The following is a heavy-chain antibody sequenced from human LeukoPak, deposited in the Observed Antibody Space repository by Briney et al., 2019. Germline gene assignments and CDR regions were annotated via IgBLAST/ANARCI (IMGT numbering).Heavy chain of an antibody. V-gene: IGHV4-39*07. CDR1: GGSIRSSSYY. D-gene: IGHD3-10*01. J-gene: IGHJ4*02. CDR3: ARGPFNYYGSGSYYNRLDY. Sequence: KPSETLSLTCSVSGGSIRSSSYYWGWIRQPPGKGLEWIGSIYYSGSTYYNPSLKSRVTISVDTSKNQFSLKLSSVTAADTAVYYCARGPFNYYGSGSYYNRLDYWGQGTLVTVSS. CDR2: IYYSGST.